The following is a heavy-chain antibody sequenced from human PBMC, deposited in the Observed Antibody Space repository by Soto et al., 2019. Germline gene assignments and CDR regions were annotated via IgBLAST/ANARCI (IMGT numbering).Heavy chain of an antibody. CDR2: VHYIGTT. J-gene: IGHJ5*02. CDR1: GGSFSSSNAY. CDR3: ARQLSEWLFTVWYFVP. V-gene: IGHV4-39*01. Sequence: PSETLSLTCTVSGGSFSSSNAYWAWIRQPPGKGLEWIGTVHYIGTTYYNPSLKSRVTMSVDTSKNQFSLKLHSVTAADTAVYYCARQLSEWLFTVWYFVPGGLGTLVTVSS. D-gene: IGHD3-3*01.